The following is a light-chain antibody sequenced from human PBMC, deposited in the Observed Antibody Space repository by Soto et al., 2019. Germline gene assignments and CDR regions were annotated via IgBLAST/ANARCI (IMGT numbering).Light chain of an antibody. CDR3: RQYGRSLGFD. V-gene: IGKV3-20*01. CDR1: QSLSSGY. J-gene: IGKJ4*01. Sequence: EIVLTQSPGTLSLSPLYIATLSFSSSQSLSSGYLAWYQQKPGQAPRILIYAASTRATGIPDRFSGSGSGTDYTLIISRLEPEDFAVYYCRQYGRSLGFDLGGGTKVDIK. CDR2: AAS.